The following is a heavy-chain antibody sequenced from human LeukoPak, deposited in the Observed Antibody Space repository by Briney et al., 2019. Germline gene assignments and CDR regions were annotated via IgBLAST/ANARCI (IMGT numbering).Heavy chain of an antibody. Sequence: GESLKISCKGSGYTFTTYWIAWVRQMPGKGLEWMGIIYPGDSNTRYSPSFQGQVTISADKSISTAYLQWSSLKASDTAMYFCASRDGSTWYLGYWGQGTLVTVSS. CDR3: ASRDGSTWYLGY. J-gene: IGHJ4*02. V-gene: IGHV5-51*01. CDR1: GYTFTTYW. D-gene: IGHD6-13*01. CDR2: IYPGDSNT.